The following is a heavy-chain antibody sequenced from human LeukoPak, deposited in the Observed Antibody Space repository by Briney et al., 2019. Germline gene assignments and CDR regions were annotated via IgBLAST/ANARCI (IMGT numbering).Heavy chain of an antibody. V-gene: IGHV3-23*01. J-gene: IGHJ5*02. CDR1: GFTFSSYA. D-gene: IGHD3-3*01. CDR2: ISGSGGST. Sequence: GGSLRLSCAPSGFTFSSYARSGVRQPPGKGRDWFSAISGSGGSTYYADSVKGRFTISRENSKNTLYLQMNSLRAEDTAVYYCAKGGVVISGFDPWGQGTLVTVSS. CDR3: AKGGVVISGFDP.